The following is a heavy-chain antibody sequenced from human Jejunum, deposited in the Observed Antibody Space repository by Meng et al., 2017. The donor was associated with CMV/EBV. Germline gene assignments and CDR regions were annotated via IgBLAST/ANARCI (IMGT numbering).Heavy chain of an antibody. J-gene: IGHJ4*02. CDR1: GFTFSKYG. CDR2: IEHDGSNK. V-gene: IGHV3-30*02. CDR3: AKDVGY. D-gene: IGHD1-26*01. Sequence: QVQLVESGGGVVQPGGYLRLSCAASGFTFSKYGIHWVRQAPGKGLEWVAFIEHDGSNKYYADSVKGRFTISRDNSKNTLYLQMNSLRVEDTAVYYCAKDVGYWGQGTLVTVSS.